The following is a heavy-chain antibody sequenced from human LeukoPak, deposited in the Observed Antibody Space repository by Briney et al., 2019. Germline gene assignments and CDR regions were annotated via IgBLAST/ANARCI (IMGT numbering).Heavy chain of an antibody. V-gene: IGHV1-2*02. Sequence: GASVKVSCKASGYTFRDYYMHWVRQAPGQGLEWMGWIDPKSGGPNYAQKFQGRVTLTSDTSISTSYMELSRLRSDDTAVYYCATQDPRGCYWGQGTLVTVSS. J-gene: IGHJ4*02. CDR1: GYTFRDYY. D-gene: IGHD2-15*01. CDR3: ATQDPRGCY. CDR2: IDPKSGGP.